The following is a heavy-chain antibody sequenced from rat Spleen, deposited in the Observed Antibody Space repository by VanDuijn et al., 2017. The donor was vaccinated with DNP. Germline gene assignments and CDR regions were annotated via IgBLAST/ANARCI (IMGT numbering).Heavy chain of an antibody. V-gene: IGHV5-25*01. Sequence: EVQLVESGGGLVQPGRSLKLSCVASGFSFRDYDMAWVRQAPSKGLEWVACMSPTTRSSYYRDSVRGRFTVSRDDSTSTLYLQMNSLRSGDTATYYCAARAPGDYYYGGYFDYWGQGVMVTVSS. CDR3: AARAPGDYYYGGYFDY. CDR1: GFSFRDYD. D-gene: IGHD1-6*01. J-gene: IGHJ2*01. CDR2: MSPTTRSS.